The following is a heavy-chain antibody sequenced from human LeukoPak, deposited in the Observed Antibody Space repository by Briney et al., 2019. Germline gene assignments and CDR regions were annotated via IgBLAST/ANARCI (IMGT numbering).Heavy chain of an antibody. Sequence: SETLSLTCTVSGGSISSYYWSWIRQPAGKGLEWIGRIYTSGSTNYNPSLKSRVTMSVDTFKNQFSLKLSSVTAADTAVYYCARELYSSSWSSHYYFDYWGQGTLVTVSS. J-gene: IGHJ4*02. D-gene: IGHD6-13*01. V-gene: IGHV4-4*07. CDR1: GGSISSYY. CDR2: IYTSGST. CDR3: ARELYSSSWSSHYYFDY.